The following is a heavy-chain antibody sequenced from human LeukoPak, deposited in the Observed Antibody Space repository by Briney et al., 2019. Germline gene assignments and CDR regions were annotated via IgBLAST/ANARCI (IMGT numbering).Heavy chain of an antibody. D-gene: IGHD6-13*01. J-gene: IGHJ4*02. V-gene: IGHV3-30*02. CDR3: AKDLLGQGIAAAR. Sequence: GGSLRLSCAASGFTFSSYGMHWVRQAPGKGLEGVAFIRYDGSNKYYADSVKGRFTISRDNSKTTLYLQMNSLRAEDTAVYYCAKDLLGQGIAAARWGQGTLVTVSS. CDR1: GFTFSSYG. CDR2: IRYDGSNK.